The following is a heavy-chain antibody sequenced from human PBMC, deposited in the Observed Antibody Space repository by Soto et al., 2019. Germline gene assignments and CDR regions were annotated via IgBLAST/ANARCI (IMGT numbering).Heavy chain of an antibody. D-gene: IGHD3-22*01. V-gene: IGHV3-48*01. CDR1: GFTFITYS. J-gene: IGHJ4*02. Sequence: EVQVVESGGGLAQPGGSLRLSCAASGFTFITYSMNWVRQAPGKGLEWVSYISSSSSTIHYADSVKGRFTISRDNAKNSLYLQMNSLRAEDTAVYYCARAPLNYDSSGYHFDYWGQGTLVTVSS. CDR2: ISSSSSTI. CDR3: ARAPLNYDSSGYHFDY.